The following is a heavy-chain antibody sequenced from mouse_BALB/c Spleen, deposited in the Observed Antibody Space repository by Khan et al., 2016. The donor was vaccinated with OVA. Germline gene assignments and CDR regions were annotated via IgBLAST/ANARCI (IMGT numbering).Heavy chain of an antibody. CDR3: SRGAYSGLFAY. V-gene: IGHV14-3*02. CDR1: GFNIKDTY. CDR2: IDPASGNA. Sequence: VQLQQSGAEFVKPGASVKLSCTASGFNIKDTYMHWINQRPQQGLVWIGRIDPASGNARYDPKFQDKATIAADASSNTAYLQLSSLTSEDTAVYYCSRGAYSGLFAYWGQGTLVTVSA. J-gene: IGHJ3*01. D-gene: IGHD2-10*01.